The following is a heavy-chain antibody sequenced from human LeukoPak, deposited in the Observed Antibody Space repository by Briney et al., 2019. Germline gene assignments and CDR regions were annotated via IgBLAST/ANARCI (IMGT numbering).Heavy chain of an antibody. D-gene: IGHD1-1*01. V-gene: IGHV1-46*01. J-gene: IGHJ4*02. CDR3: ARHSLPGKTPFDY. Sequence: ASVKVSCKASGYTFISYYVHWVRQAPGQGLEWMGIINPKTGSTTYPQKFQGRVSMTRDTSTSTVYMELSSLESEDTALYYYARHSLPGKTPFDYRGQGTLVTVSS. CDR2: INPKTGST. CDR1: GYTFISYY.